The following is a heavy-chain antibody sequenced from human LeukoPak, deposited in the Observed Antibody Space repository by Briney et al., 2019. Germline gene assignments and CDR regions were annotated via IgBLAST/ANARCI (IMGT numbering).Heavy chain of an antibody. Sequence: PSQTLSLTCTVSGGSISSGGYYWSWIRPHPGQGLEWTGYIYYSGSTYYNPSLKSRVTISVDTSKNQFSLKLSSVTAADTAVYYCARLVPYGDYYYYYYMDVWGKGTTVTVSS. J-gene: IGHJ6*03. CDR2: IYYSGST. CDR1: GGSISSGGYY. D-gene: IGHD4-17*01. CDR3: ARLVPYGDYYYYYYMDV. V-gene: IGHV4-31*03.